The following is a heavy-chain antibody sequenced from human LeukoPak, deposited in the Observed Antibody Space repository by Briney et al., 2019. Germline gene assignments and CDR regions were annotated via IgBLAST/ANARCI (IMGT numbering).Heavy chain of an antibody. J-gene: IGHJ6*03. CDR1: GGSISSYF. Sequence: PSETLSLTCTVSGGSISSYFWSWIRQPPGKGLEWIGYIYYSGSTNYNPSLKSRVTISVDTSKNQFSLKLSSVTVADTAVYYCARGVVPADPQKKYYYYNYMDVWGKGTTVTVSS. CDR2: IYYSGST. V-gene: IGHV4-59*01. CDR3: ARGVVPADPQKKYYYYNYMDV. D-gene: IGHD2-2*01.